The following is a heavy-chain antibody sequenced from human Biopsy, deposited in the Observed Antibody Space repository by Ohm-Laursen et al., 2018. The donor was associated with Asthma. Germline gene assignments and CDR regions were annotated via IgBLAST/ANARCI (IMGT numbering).Heavy chain of an antibody. Sequence: VKIACKAPGGTLSNFAISWVRQTPGQGLEWLGGIMTVFGTTNYAQKFQGRVTITADESTSTAYMEVTSLRSEDTAIYYCARCQVGYSSGWSLLLKKIYYSGMDVWGQGTAVTVSS. CDR3: ARCQVGYSSGWSLLLKKIYYSGMDV. CDR2: IMTVFGTT. CDR1: GGTLSNFA. V-gene: IGHV1-69*13. D-gene: IGHD6-19*01. J-gene: IGHJ6*02.